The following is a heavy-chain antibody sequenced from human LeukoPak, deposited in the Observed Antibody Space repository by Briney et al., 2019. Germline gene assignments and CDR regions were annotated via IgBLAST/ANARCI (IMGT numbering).Heavy chain of an antibody. D-gene: IGHD3-10*01. Sequence: GRSLRLSCSASGFTFSRYAMHWVRQAPGKGLEYVSAISSNGGSTYYADSVKGRFTISRDNSKNTLYLQMSSLRTEDTAVYYCVKDGSGSYYTYYFDYWGQGTLVTVSS. CDR1: GFTFSRYA. V-gene: IGHV3-64D*06. CDR3: VKDGSGSYYTYYFDY. J-gene: IGHJ4*02. CDR2: ISSNGGST.